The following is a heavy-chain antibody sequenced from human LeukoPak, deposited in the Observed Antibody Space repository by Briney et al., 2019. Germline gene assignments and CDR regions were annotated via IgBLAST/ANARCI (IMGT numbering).Heavy chain of an antibody. D-gene: IGHD3-22*01. J-gene: IGHJ4*02. CDR1: GYTFTGYY. Sequence: ASVKVSCKASGYTFTGYYMHWVRQAPGQGLEWMGWINPNSGGTNYAQKFQGRVTMTRDTSISTAYMELSRLRSDDKAVYYCARTIKLRDSSGYWNYWGQGTLVTVSS. CDR3: ARTIKLRDSSGYWNY. CDR2: INPNSGGT. V-gene: IGHV1-2*02.